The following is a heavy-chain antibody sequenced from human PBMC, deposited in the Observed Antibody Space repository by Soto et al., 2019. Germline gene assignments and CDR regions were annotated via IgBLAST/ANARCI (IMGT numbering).Heavy chain of an antibody. Sequence: GGSLRLSCAASGFMFSSYAMSWVRQAPGKGLEWVSAISGSGGSTYYADSVKGRFTISRDNSKNTLYLQMNSLRAEDTAVYYCANRVTSMINRYYYGMDVWGQGTTVTVSS. V-gene: IGHV3-23*01. CDR2: ISGSGGST. D-gene: IGHD5-18*01. CDR1: GFMFSSYA. CDR3: ANRVTSMINRYYYGMDV. J-gene: IGHJ6*02.